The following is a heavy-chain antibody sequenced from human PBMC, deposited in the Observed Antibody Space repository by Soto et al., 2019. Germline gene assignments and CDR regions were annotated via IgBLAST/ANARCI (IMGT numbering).Heavy chain of an antibody. D-gene: IGHD4-17*01. V-gene: IGHV4-34*01. Sequence: QVQLQQWGAGLLKPSETLSLTCAVYGGSFSGYYWSLIRQPPGKGLEWIGEINHSGTTNYNPSLKSRVTISVDTSKNQFSLKLSSVTAADTAVYYCARVGVRDGDYGVSRFDPWGQGTLVTVSS. CDR2: INHSGTT. CDR1: GGSFSGYY. J-gene: IGHJ5*02. CDR3: ARVGVRDGDYGVSRFDP.